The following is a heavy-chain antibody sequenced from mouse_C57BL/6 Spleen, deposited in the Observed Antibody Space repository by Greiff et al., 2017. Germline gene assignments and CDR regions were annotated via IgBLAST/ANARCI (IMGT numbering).Heavy chain of an antibody. Sequence: QVQLQQPGAELVKPGASVKLSCKASGYTFTSYWMHWVKQRPGRGLEWIGRVDPKSGGTKYNEKFKSKATLTVDKPASTAYMQLSSLTSDDSAVYYCARWGYDYDVYAMDYWGQGTSVTVSS. D-gene: IGHD2-4*01. CDR3: ARWGYDYDVYAMDY. J-gene: IGHJ4*01. V-gene: IGHV1-72*01. CDR1: GYTFTSYW. CDR2: VDPKSGGT.